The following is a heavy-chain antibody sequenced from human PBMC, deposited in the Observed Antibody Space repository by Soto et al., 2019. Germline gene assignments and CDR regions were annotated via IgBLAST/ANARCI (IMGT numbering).Heavy chain of an antibody. CDR3: ARDPSGYGDYRIYWYFDL. CDR1: SGSISSSNW. V-gene: IGHV4-4*02. CDR2: SYHSGST. J-gene: IGHJ2*01. Sequence: QVQLQESGPGLVKPSGTLSLTCAVSSGSISSSNWWSWVRQPPGRGLEWIGESYHSGSTNYNPSLKRLVTISVDKSKNQFSLKLSSVTAADTAVYYCARDPSGYGDYRIYWYFDLWGCGTLVTVSS. D-gene: IGHD4-17*01.